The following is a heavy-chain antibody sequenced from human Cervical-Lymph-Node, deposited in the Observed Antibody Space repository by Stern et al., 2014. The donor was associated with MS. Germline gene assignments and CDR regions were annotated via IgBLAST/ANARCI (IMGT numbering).Heavy chain of an antibody. D-gene: IGHD5-24*01. CDR2: VTYNGTNK. Sequence: VQLVESGGGVVQPGRSLRLSCSASGLTFKSYTMQWVRQPPGKGLEWVAVVTYNGTNKYYADSVKGRFTISRDNSKNILFLQMNSLRPEDSAVYYCAKYAETFDSGGQGTLVIVSS. CDR3: AKYAETFDS. V-gene: IGHV3-30-3*02. J-gene: IGHJ4*02. CDR1: GLTFKSYT.